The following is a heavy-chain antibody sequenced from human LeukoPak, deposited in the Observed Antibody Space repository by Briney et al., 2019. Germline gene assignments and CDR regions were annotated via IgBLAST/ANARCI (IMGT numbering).Heavy chain of an antibody. CDR3: AKGYYGSGSYGWFDY. V-gene: IGHV3-23*01. J-gene: IGHJ4*02. CDR2: VSGSGAHT. D-gene: IGHD3-10*01. CDR1: GFTFSSYA. Sequence: PGGSLRLSCAASGFTFSSYAMTWVRQAPGKGLQWVSAVSGSGAHTYYADSVKGRFTISRDNSKNTLFLHMNSLRAEDTAVYSCAKGYYGSGSYGWFDYWGQGTLVTVSS.